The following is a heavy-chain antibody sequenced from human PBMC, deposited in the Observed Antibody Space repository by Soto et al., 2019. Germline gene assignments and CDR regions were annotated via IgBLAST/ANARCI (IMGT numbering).Heavy chain of an antibody. CDR1: GYTLTSYG. V-gene: IGHV1-18*04. CDR2: ISAYNGNT. J-gene: IGHJ6*02. CDR3: ARTSTRGFYYYYGMDV. D-gene: IGHD1-1*01. Sequence: ASVKVSCKASGYTLTSYGISWVRQAPGQGLEWMGWISAYNGNTNYAQKLQGRVTMTTDTSTSTAYMELRSLRSDDTAVYYCARTSTRGFYYYYGMDVWGQGTTVTVSS.